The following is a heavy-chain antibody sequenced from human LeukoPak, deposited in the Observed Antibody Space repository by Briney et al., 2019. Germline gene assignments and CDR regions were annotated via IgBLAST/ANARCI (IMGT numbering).Heavy chain of an antibody. CDR3: ASLKIGSGDRTEIDY. V-gene: IGHV4-59*08. Sequence: SETLSLTCTVSGGSVTGYYWSWIRQPPGKGLEWIGYIYYSGSTNYNPSLKSRVTISVDTSNNQFSLKMTSVTTADTAVYYRASLKIGSGDRTEIDYWGQGTLVTVSS. J-gene: IGHJ4*02. CDR2: IYYSGST. CDR1: GGSVTGYY. D-gene: IGHD2-21*02.